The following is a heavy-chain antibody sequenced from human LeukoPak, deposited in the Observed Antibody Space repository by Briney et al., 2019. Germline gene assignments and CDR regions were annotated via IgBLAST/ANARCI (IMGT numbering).Heavy chain of an antibody. CDR1: GYTFTSYG. D-gene: IGHD2-2*02. CDR2: IIPIFGTA. J-gene: IGHJ5*02. V-gene: IGHV1-69*06. CDR3: ARTTVVVVPAAIFNWFDP. Sequence: SVKVSCKASGYTFTSYGISWVRQAPGQGLEWMGGIIPIFGTANYAQKFQGRVTITADKSTSTAYMELSSLRSEDTAVYYCARTTVVVVPAAIFNWFDPWGQGTLVTVSS.